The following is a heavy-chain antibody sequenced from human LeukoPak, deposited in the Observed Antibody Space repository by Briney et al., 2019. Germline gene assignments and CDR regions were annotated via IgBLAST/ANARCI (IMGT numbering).Heavy chain of an antibody. D-gene: IGHD2-8*01. V-gene: IGHV3-53*01. J-gene: IGHJ4*02. CDR3: ARDRVTKQAPPGY. Sequence: GGSLRLSCAASGFTVSSNYMSWVRQAPGKGLEWVSVIYSGGSTYYADSVKGRFTISRDNSKNTVYLQMNSLRADDTAVYYCARDRVTKQAPPGYWGQGTLVTVSS. CDR2: IYSGGST. CDR1: GFTVSSNY.